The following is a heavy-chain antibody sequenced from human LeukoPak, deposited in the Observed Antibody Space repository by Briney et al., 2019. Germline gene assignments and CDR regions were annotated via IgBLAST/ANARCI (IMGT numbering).Heavy chain of an antibody. Sequence: GGSLRLSCAASGFTFSSHWMNWVRQAPGEGLVWVSRINSDGSSTSYADSVKGRFTSSRDNAKNTLYLQMNSLRAEDTAVYYCARGLSSGWVWGQGTLVTVSS. J-gene: IGHJ4*02. D-gene: IGHD6-19*01. V-gene: IGHV3-74*01. CDR2: INSDGSST. CDR1: GFTFSSHW. CDR3: ARGLSSGWV.